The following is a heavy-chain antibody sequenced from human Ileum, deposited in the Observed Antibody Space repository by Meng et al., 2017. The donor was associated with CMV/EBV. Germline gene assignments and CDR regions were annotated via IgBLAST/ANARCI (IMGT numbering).Heavy chain of an antibody. CDR3: ARAAQTPGGLESNWFDP. J-gene: IGHJ5*02. CDR2: IYYSGST. V-gene: IGHV4-61*01. Sequence: SETLSLTCTVSGGSISSSSYYWSWIRQPPGKGLEWIGYIYYSGSTNYNPSLKSRVTISVDTSKNQFSLKLSSVTAADTAVYYCARAAQTPGGLESNWFDPWGQGTLVTVSS. D-gene: IGHD3-3*01. CDR1: GGSISSSSYY.